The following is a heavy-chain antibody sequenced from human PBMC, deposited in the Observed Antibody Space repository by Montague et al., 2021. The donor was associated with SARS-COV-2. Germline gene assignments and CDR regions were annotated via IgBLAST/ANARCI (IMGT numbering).Heavy chain of an antibody. Sequence: SETLSLTCTVSGGSISSYYWSWIRQPPGRGLQWIGYISYSGSTNYNPSLKSRVTISVDTSKNHFTLRLSSVTAADTAVYYCASFRQTLLLFGTLYYGMDVWGQGTTVTVSS. CDR1: GGSISSYY. V-gene: IGHV4-59*01. J-gene: IGHJ6*02. D-gene: IGHD2-21*02. CDR2: ISYSGST. CDR3: ASFRQTLLLFGTLYYGMDV.